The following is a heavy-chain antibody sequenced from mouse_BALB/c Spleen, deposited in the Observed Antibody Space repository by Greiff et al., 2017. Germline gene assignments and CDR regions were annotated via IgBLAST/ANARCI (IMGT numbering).Heavy chain of an antibody. CDR2: INSNGGST. CDR3: AREKGDSSGYGFAY. Sequence: EVQVVESGGGLVQPGGSLKLSCAASGFTFSSYGMSWVRQTPDKRLELVATINSNGGSTYYPDSVKGRFTISRDNAKNTLYLQMSSLKSEDTAMYYCAREKGDSSGYGFAYWGQGTLVTVSA. J-gene: IGHJ3*01. CDR1: GFTFSSYG. V-gene: IGHV5-6-3*01. D-gene: IGHD3-2*01.